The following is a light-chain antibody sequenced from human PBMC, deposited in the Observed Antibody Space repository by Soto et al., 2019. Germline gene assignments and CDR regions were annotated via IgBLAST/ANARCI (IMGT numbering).Light chain of an antibody. CDR2: GTS. CDR1: QSVGSY. Sequence: EIVLTQSPATLSLSPGERATLSCRASQSVGSYLAWYQQKPGQAPRLLIYGTSNRATGIPVRFSGSGSETDFTLTISSLEPEDCGGYYCQHRCKWPRTFGQGTKLEIK. V-gene: IGKV3-11*01. J-gene: IGKJ2*01. CDR3: QHRCKWPRT.